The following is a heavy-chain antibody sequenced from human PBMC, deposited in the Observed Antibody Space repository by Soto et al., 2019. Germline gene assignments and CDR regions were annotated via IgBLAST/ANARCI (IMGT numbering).Heavy chain of an antibody. Sequence: GGSLRLSCAGTGFNFGGYAMSWVRQAPGKGLEWVSTLSGDGSRAYYADSVRGRFTVSRDNSKSTLYLRMNSLRADDTAIYYCAKRGGYAISFYDSWGQGTMVTVYS. CDR3: AKRGGYAISFYDS. CDR2: LSGDGSRA. D-gene: IGHD3-16*01. V-gene: IGHV3-23*01. J-gene: IGHJ4*02. CDR1: GFNFGGYA.